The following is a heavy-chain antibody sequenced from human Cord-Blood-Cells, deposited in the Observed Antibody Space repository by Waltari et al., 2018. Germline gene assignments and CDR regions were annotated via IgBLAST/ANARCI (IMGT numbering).Heavy chain of an antibody. V-gene: IGHV4-39*01. CDR2: IYYSGST. CDR3: ARHRAGLWPT. Sequence: QLQLQESGPGLVKPSETLSLTCTVSGGSIRSSSYYWGWLRQPPGKGLEWIGSIYYSGSTYYNPSLKSRVTISVDTSKNQFSLKLSSVTAADTAVYYCARHRAGLWPTWGQGTLVTVSS. J-gene: IGHJ4*02. CDR1: GGSIRSSSYY. D-gene: IGHD5-18*01.